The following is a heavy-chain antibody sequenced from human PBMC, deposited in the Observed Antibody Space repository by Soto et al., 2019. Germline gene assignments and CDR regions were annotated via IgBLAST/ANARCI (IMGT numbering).Heavy chain of an antibody. V-gene: IGHV3-23*01. CDR3: AYSSTPFDY. CDR1: GFSFSSYA. CDR2: ISGSGGST. D-gene: IGHD6-13*01. Sequence: EVQLLESGGGLVQPGGSLRLSCAASGFSFSSYAMNWVRQAPGKELEGVSAISGSGGSTYYADSVKGRFTISRDNSKNTLYLQMISLRAEDTAVYYCAYSSTPFDYWGQGTLVTVSS. J-gene: IGHJ4*02.